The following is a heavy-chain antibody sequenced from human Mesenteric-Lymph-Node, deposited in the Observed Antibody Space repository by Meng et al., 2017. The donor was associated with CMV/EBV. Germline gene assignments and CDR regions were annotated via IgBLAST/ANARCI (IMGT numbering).Heavy chain of an antibody. V-gene: IGHV1-18*01. D-gene: IGHD2-2*02. CDR2: ISGYNGNT. CDR1: GYTFSNYY. CDR3: ARWGVVVVPAAIPTYYYYGLDV. J-gene: IGHJ6*02. Sequence: ASVKVSCKASGYTFSNYYIGWVRQAPGQGLEWMGWISGYNGNTNYAQSLQGRVTMTTDTSTSTVYMELRSLRSDDTAVYYCARWGVVVVPAAIPTYYYYGLDVWGQGTTVTVSS.